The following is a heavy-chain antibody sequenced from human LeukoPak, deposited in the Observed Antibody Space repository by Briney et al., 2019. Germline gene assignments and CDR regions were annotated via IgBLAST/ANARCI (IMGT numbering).Heavy chain of an antibody. D-gene: IGHD6-13*01. CDR2: ISAYNGNT. CDR3: ARVVSSSSWYEYGPNWFDP. J-gene: IGHJ5*02. V-gene: IGHV1-18*01. Sequence: ASVKVSCKASGYTFTSYGISWVRQAPGQGLEWMGWISAYNGNTNYAQKLQGRVTMTTDTSTSTAYMELRSLRSDDTAVYYCARVVSSSSWYEYGPNWFDPWGQGTLVTVSS. CDR1: GYTFTSYG.